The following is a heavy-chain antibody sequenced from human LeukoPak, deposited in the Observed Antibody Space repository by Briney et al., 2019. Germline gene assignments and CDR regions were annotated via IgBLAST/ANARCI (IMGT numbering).Heavy chain of an antibody. CDR1: GFTFDEYG. J-gene: IGHJ4*02. V-gene: IGHV3-20*04. CDR3: ARGGSGSYSC. CDR2: ITLNGGSR. Sequence: PGGSLRLSCAASGFTFDEYGMSWVRQAPGKGLEWVAGITLNGGSRGYADSVKGRFTISRDNAKNSLYLQMNSLRAEDTAVYYCARGGSGSYSCWGQGTLVTVSS. D-gene: IGHD1-26*01.